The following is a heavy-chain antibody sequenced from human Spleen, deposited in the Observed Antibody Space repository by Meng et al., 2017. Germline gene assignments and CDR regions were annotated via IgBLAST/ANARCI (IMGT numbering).Heavy chain of an antibody. CDR1: GYTFTSYY. D-gene: IGHD6-13*01. J-gene: IGHJ4*02. Sequence: QVQLVQSGAEVKKPGASVKVSCKASGYTFTSYYMHWVRQAPGEGLEWMGRINPNSGATNYAQKFQGRVTMTGDTSISTAYMDLSGLRSDDTAVYYCARDEDISAAGKLFGDYWGQGTLVTVSS. CDR3: ARDEDISAAGKLFGDY. V-gene: IGHV1-2*06. CDR2: INPNSGAT.